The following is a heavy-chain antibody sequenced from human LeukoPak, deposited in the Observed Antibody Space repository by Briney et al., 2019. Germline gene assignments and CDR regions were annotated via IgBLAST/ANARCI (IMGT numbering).Heavy chain of an antibody. CDR2: ISYDGSYK. J-gene: IGHJ4*02. V-gene: IGHV3-30*18. CDR1: GFTFSVYV. D-gene: IGHD3-3*01. Sequence: PGRSLRLSCAASGFTFSVYVMHWVRQAPGKGLEWVADISYDGSYKNYADSVKGRFSISRDNDKKMLYLQLNSLRTEDSAVYYCAKDGPSGFFLYRVLEYWGQGTLITVSS. CDR3: AKDGPSGFFLYRVLEY.